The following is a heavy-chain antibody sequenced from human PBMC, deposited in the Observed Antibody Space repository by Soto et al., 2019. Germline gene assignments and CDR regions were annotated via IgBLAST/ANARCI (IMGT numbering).Heavy chain of an antibody. V-gene: IGHV1-46*03. J-gene: IGHJ5*02. CDR1: GYTFTSYY. D-gene: IGHD1-26*01. CDR2: INPSGGST. CDR3: ARESIVGATVNWFDP. Sequence: ASVKVSCKASGYTFTSYYMHWVRQAPGQGLEWMGIINPSGGSTSYAQKFQGRVTMTRDTSTSTVYMELSSLRSEDTAVYYCARESIVGATVNWFDPWGQGTLVTVS.